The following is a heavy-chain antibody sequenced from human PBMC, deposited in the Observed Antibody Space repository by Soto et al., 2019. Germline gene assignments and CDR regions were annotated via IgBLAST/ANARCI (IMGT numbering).Heavy chain of an antibody. Sequence: PSETLSLTCAVYGGSFSGYYWSWIRQPPGKGLEWIGEINHSGSTNYNPSLKSRVTISVDTSKNQFSLKLSSVTAADTAVYYCARGWYYGSGGRRGRYLDYWGQGTLVTVSS. J-gene: IGHJ4*02. CDR2: INHSGST. V-gene: IGHV4-34*01. D-gene: IGHD3-10*01. CDR1: GGSFSGYY. CDR3: ARGWYYGSGGRRGRYLDY.